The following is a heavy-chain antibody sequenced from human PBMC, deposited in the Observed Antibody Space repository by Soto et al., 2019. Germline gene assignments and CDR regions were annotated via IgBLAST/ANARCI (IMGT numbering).Heavy chain of an antibody. CDR1: VGSISISNYY. CDR3: ARLYNWNYYGDY. CDR2: IYYSGGT. Sequence: SETLSLTCTVSVGSISISNYYWGWIRQPPGKGLEWIGSIYYSGGTYYSPSLKSRVTISVDTSKNQFSLKLSSVTAADTAVYYCARLYNWNYYGDYWGQGILVTSPQ. V-gene: IGHV4-39*01. D-gene: IGHD1-7*01. J-gene: IGHJ4*02.